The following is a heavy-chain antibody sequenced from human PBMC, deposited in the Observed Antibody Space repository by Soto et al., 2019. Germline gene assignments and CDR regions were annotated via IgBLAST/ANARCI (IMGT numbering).Heavy chain of an antibody. CDR2: ISGSGGTT. CDR1: GFTFSSYA. J-gene: IGHJ4*02. Sequence: GGSLRLSCAASGFTFSSYAMSWVRQAPGKGLEWVSIISGSGGTTYYADSVKGRFTISRDNSKNTLYLQMNSLRAEDTAVYYCAKVGGSYYLNYFDYWGQGTLVTVSS. V-gene: IGHV3-23*01. CDR3: AKVGGSYYLNYFDY. D-gene: IGHD1-26*01.